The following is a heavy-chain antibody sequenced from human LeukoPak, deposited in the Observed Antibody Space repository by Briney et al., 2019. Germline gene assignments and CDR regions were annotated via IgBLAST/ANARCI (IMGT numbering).Heavy chain of an antibody. V-gene: IGHV3-7*03. CDR3: ARAMDY. Sequence: GGSLRLSCAASGLTFTNAWMSWVRQAPGKGLEWVANIKQDGSEKYYVDSVKGRFTISRDNAKNSMYLQMNSLRAEDTAVYYCARAMDYWGQGTLVTVSS. J-gene: IGHJ4*02. CDR1: GLTFTNAW. CDR2: IKQDGSEK.